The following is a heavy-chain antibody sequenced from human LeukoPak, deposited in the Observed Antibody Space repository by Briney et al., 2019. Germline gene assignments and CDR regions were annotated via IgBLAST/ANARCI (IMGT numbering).Heavy chain of an antibody. V-gene: IGHV4-34*01. CDR3: ASRTYDWFDP. CDR1: GGSFSGYY. D-gene: IGHD2-2*01. CDR2: INHSGST. Sequence: SETLSLTCAVYGGSFSGYYWNWIRQPPGKGLEWIGEINHSGSTNYSPSLKSRVTISVDTSKNQFSLKLNAVTAADTAVYYCASRTYDWFDPWGQGTLVTVSS. J-gene: IGHJ5*02.